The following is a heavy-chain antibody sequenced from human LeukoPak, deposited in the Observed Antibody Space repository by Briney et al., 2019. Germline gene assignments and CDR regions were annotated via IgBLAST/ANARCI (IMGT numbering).Heavy chain of an antibody. CDR1: GGSLRGYY. CDR2: INHSGST. D-gene: IGHD3-3*01. CDR3: ARGPRYYDFWSGYQNWFDP. Sequence: KPSETLSPTRAVYGGSLRGYYWSWIRQPPGKGLEWIGEINHSGSTSYNPSLKSRVTTSVDTSKNQFSLKLSSVTAADTAVYYCARGPRYYDFWSGYQNWFDPWGQGTLVTVSS. V-gene: IGHV4-34*01. J-gene: IGHJ5*02.